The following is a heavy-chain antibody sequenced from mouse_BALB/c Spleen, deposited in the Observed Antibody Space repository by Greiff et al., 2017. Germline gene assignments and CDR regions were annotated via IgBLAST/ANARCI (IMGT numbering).Heavy chain of an antibody. CDR3: ARHKNYRYDYAMDY. J-gene: IGHJ4*01. V-gene: IGHV5-6*01. D-gene: IGHD2-14*01. Sequence: EVQLVESGGDLVKPGGSLKLSCAASGFTFSSYGMSWVRQTPDKRLEWVATISSGGSYTYYPDSVKGRFTISRDNAKNTLYLQMSSLKSEDTAMYYCARHKNYRYDYAMDYWGQGTSVTVSS. CDR1: GFTFSSYG. CDR2: ISSGGSYT.